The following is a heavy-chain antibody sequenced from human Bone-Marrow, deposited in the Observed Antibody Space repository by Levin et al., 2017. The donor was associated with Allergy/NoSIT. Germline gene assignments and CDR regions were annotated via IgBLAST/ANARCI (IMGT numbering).Heavy chain of an antibody. CDR1: GYSFVSYW. V-gene: IGHV5-51*01. CDR2: IYPYDSDT. CDR3: ARTYCGGDCRSTDYYFNY. D-gene: IGHD2-21*02. Sequence: KVSCQTSGYSFVSYWIAWVRQMPGKGLEWMGLIYPYDSDTRYSPSFHGQVTISADKSINTAYLQWSNLKASDSAIYYCARTYCGGDCRSTDYYFNYWGRGTLVTVSS. J-gene: IGHJ4*02.